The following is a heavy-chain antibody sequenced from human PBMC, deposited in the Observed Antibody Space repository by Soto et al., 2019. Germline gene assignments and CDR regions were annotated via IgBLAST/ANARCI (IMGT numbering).Heavy chain of an antibody. Sequence: SETLSLTCTVSGGSISSYYWSWIRQPPGKGLEWIGYIYYSGSTNYNPSLTSRVTISGDTSKNQFSLKLSSVTAADTAVYYCARDRSGDGYNYYYYYYGMDVWGQGTTVTVSS. CDR3: ARDRSGDGYNYYYYYYGMDV. D-gene: IGHD5-12*01. J-gene: IGHJ6*02. CDR1: GGSISSYY. V-gene: IGHV4-59*01. CDR2: IYYSGST.